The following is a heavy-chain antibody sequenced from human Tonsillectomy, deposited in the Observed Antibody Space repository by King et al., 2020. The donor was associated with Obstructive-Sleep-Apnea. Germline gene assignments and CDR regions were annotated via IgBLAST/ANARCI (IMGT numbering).Heavy chain of an antibody. CDR1: GGSISSYY. D-gene: IGHD4-17*01. CDR2: IYYIGTT. CDR3: ARWGDYGDSKQRGDFDY. Sequence: VQLQESGPGLVKPSETLSLTCTVSGGSISSYYWSWIRQPPGKGLEWIGYIYYIGTTNYNPSLKSRVTISVDTSKNQFSLKLSSVTAADTAVYYCARWGDYGDSKQRGDFDYWGQGTLVTVSS. J-gene: IGHJ4*02. V-gene: IGHV4-59*08.